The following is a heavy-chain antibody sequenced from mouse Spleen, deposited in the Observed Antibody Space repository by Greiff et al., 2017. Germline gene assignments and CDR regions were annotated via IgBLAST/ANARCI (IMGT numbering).Heavy chain of an antibody. J-gene: IGHJ2*01. CDR3: ARGGMITTTGVFDY. D-gene: IGHD2-4*01. CDR2: IDPSDSYT. CDR1: GYTFTSYW. Sequence: VKLQESGAELVMPGASVKLSCKASGYTFTSYWMHWVKQRPGQGLEWIGEIDPSDSYTNYNQKFKGKATLTVDKSSSTAYMQLSSLTSEDSAVYYCARGGMITTTGVFDYWGQGTTLTVSS. V-gene: IGHV1-69*01.